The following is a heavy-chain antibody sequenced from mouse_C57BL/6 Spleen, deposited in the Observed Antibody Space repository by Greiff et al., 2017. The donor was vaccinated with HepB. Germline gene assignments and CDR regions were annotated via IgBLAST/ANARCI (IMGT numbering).Heavy chain of an antibody. CDR2: IDPSDSYT. V-gene: IGHV1-59*01. CDR3: ARRDWDTRGSSWVDY. CDR1: GYTFTSYW. D-gene: IGHD1-1*01. J-gene: IGHJ2*01. Sequence: QVQLQQPGAELVRPGPSVKLSCKASGYTFTSYWMHWVKQRPGQGLEWIGVIDPSDSYTNYNQKFKGKATLTVDTSSSTAYMQLSSLTSEDSAVYYCARRDWDTRGSSWVDYWGQGTTLTVSS.